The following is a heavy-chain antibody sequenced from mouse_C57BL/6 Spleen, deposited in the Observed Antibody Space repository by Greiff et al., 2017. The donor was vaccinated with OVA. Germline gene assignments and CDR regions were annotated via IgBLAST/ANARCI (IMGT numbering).Heavy chain of an antibody. CDR3: ARPSHYYGSSYVDY. J-gene: IGHJ2*01. CDR2: IHPNSGST. D-gene: IGHD1-1*01. CDR1: GYTFTSYW. Sequence: VQLQQPGAELVKPGASVKLSCKASGYTFTSYWMHWVKQRPGQGLEWIGMIHPNSGSTNYNEKFKSKATLTVDKSSSTAYMQLSSLTSEDSAVYYCARPSHYYGSSYVDYWGQGTTLTVSS. V-gene: IGHV1-64*01.